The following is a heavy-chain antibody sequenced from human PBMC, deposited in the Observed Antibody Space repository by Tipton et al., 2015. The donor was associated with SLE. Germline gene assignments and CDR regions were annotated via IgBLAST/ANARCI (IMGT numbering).Heavy chain of an antibody. CDR2: IYTSGYT. Sequence: TLSLTCNVSGGSISFGSYYWSWLRQPAGKGLEWIGRIYTSGYTDYSPSLKSRVTISLDTSKNQFSLKLSSVTAADTAMYYCAREGEIVVPLRAYYYLDVWGKGTTVTVSS. J-gene: IGHJ6*03. CDR1: GGSISFGSYY. V-gene: IGHV4-61*02. CDR3: AREGEIVVPLRAYYYLDV. D-gene: IGHD2-2*01.